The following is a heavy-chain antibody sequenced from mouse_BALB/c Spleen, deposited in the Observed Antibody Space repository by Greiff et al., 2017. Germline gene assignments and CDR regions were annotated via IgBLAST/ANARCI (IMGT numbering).Heavy chain of an antibody. CDR1: GYTFTSYW. D-gene: IGHD1-1*01. J-gene: IGHJ1*01. CDR2: IYPGDGDT. Sequence: QVQLKQSGAELARPGASVKLSCKASGYTFTSYWMQWVKQRPGQGLEWIGAIYPGDGDTRYTQKFKGKATLTADKSSSTAYMQLSSLASEDSAVYYCARGYYGSSYPLGYFDVWGAGTTVTVSS. V-gene: IGHV1-87*01. CDR3: ARGYYGSSYPLGYFDV.